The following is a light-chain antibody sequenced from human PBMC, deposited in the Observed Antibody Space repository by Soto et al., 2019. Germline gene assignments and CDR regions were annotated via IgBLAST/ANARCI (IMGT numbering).Light chain of an antibody. CDR1: ESVSDNY. Sequence: EIVLTQSPGTLSLSPGERATLSCRSSESVSDNYLAWYQQRSGQALRLVIYGASSRASAVPDRFSGSGSGADFTLTISILEPEDFAVYYCQQYGSSPLTVGGGTKVDIK. CDR3: QQYGSSPLT. CDR2: GAS. V-gene: IGKV3-20*01. J-gene: IGKJ4*01.